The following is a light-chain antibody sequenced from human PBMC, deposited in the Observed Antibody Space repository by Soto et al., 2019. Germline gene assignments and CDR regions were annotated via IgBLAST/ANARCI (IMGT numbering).Light chain of an antibody. CDR2: DAS. J-gene: IGKJ1*01. V-gene: IGKV3-11*01. CDR3: QPRTNWPPTWT. CDR1: QSVYTY. Sequence: EIVLTQSPATLSLSPGERATLSCRASQSVYTYLAWYQQKPGQAPRLLIYDASKRATGIPARFSGSGSGTDFPLTISGLEPEDFAVYYCQPRTNWPPTWTFGQGTKVEIK.